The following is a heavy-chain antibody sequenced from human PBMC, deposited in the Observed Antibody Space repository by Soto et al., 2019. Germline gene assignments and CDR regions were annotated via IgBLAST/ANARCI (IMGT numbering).Heavy chain of an antibody. D-gene: IGHD6-6*01. J-gene: IGHJ6*02. CDR3: ASQRQLVYYYYYGMDV. CDR1: GGTFSSYA. CDR2: IIPIFGTA. Sequence: ASVKVSCKASGGTFSSYAISWVRQAPGQGLEWMGGIIPIFGTANYAQKFQGRVTITADESTSTAYMELSSLRSEDTAVYYCASQRQLVYYYYYGMDVWGQGTTVTVSS. V-gene: IGHV1-69*13.